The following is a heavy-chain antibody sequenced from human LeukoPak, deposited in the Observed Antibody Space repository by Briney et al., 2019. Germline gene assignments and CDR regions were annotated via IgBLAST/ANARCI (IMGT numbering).Heavy chain of an antibody. V-gene: IGHV4-4*02. D-gene: IGHD5-24*01. J-gene: IGHJ5*02. Sequence: PGGSLRLSCAASGFIFSNNGMHWVRQPPGKGLEWIGTIYYSGSTYYNPSLKSRVTISVDSSKNQFSLRPSSVTAADTAVYYCARESLTWLQSRTSWFDPWGQGTLVTVSS. CDR1: GFIFSNNG. CDR3: ARESLTWLQSRTSWFDP. CDR2: IYYSGST.